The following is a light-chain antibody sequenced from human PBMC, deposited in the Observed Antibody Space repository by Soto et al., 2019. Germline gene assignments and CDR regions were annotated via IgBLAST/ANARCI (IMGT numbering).Light chain of an antibody. CDR3: QHVNSYPLT. CDR1: QGLSSY. CDR2: AAS. J-gene: IGKJ4*01. Sequence: IQLTQSPSSLSSSVGDRVTITCRASQGLSSYLAWYQQKPGKAPKLLIYAASTLQSGVPSRFSGSGSETDFTLTISSLQSDDVATYYCQHVNSYPLTFGGGPKAEI. V-gene: IGKV1-9*01.